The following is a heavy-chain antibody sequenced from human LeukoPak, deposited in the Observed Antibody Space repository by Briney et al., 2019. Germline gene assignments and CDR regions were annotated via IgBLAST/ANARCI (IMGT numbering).Heavy chain of an antibody. CDR1: GGSFSGYY. Sequence: ASETLSLTCAVYGGSFSGYYWSRIRQPPGKGLEWIGEINHSGSTNYNPSLKSRVTISVDTSKNQFSLKLSSVTAADTAVYYCARGRRAYYYGSGTIDYWGQGTLVTVSS. J-gene: IGHJ4*02. D-gene: IGHD3-10*01. CDR2: INHSGST. V-gene: IGHV4-34*01. CDR3: ARGRRAYYYGSGTIDY.